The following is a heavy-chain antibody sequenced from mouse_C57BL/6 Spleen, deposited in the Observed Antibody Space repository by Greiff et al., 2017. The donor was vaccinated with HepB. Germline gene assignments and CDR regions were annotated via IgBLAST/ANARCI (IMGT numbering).Heavy chain of an antibody. CDR1: GFTFSDYG. Sequence: EVQRVESGGGLVKPGGSLKLSCAASGFTFSDYGMHWVRQAPEKGLEWVAYISSGSSTIYYADTVKGRFTISRANAKNTLFLQMTSLRSEDSGMYYCAGVTGEAMDYWGQGTSVTVSS. CDR2: ISSGSSTI. J-gene: IGHJ4*01. CDR3: AGVTGEAMDY. V-gene: IGHV5-17*01.